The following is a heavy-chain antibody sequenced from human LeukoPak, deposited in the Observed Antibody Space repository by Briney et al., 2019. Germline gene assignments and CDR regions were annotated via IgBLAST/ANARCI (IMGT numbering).Heavy chain of an antibody. CDR2: ISYDGSNK. CDR3: AKGSYYDILGDYYYGMDV. Sequence: GGSLRLSCAASGFTFSSYGMHWVRQAPGKGLDWVAVISYDGSNKYYADSVKGRFTISRDNSKNTLYLKMNSLRAEDTAGYYCAKGSYYDILGDYYYGMDVWGQGTTVTVSS. CDR1: GFTFSSYG. J-gene: IGHJ6*02. V-gene: IGHV3-30*18. D-gene: IGHD3-9*01.